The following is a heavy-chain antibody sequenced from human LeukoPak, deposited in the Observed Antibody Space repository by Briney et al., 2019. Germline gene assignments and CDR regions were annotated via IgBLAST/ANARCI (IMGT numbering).Heavy chain of an antibody. CDR2: ISSTGGTT. CDR1: GITFSSYG. CDR3: AKDWGEYFDYVWGSFTSFDS. D-gene: IGHD3-16*01. Sequence: PGGSLRLSCAASGITFSSYGMSWVRQAPGKGLEWVSSISSTGGTTYYADSVKGRFTISRDNSKNTLYLQMNSLRAEDTAVYYCAKDWGEYFDYVWGSFTSFDSWGQGTLVTVSS. V-gene: IGHV3-23*01. J-gene: IGHJ4*02.